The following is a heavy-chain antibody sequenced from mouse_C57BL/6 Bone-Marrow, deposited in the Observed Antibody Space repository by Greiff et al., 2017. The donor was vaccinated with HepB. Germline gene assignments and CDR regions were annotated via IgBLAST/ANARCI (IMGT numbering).Heavy chain of an antibody. J-gene: IGHJ3*01. D-gene: IGHD2-5*01. CDR3: ARDYSNRAWFAY. CDR2: IYPSDSET. V-gene: IGHV1-61*01. Sequence: VKLQQPGAELVRPGSSVKLSCKASGYTFTSYWMDWVKQRPGQGLEWIGNIYPSDSETHYNQKFKDKATLTVDKSSSTAYMQLSSLTSEDSAVYYCARDYSNRAWFAYWGQGTLVTVSA. CDR1: GYTFTSYW.